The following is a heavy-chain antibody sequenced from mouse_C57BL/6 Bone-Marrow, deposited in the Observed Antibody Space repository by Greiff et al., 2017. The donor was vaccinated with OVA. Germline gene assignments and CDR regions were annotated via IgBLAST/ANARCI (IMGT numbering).Heavy chain of an antibody. D-gene: IGHD2-1*01. Sequence: EVKLVESGGGLVQSGRSLRLSCATSGFTFSDFYMEWVRQAPGKGLEWIAASRNKANDYTTEYSASVKGRFIVSRDTSQSILYLQMNALRAEDTAIYYCARDAHDGNNWYFDVWGTGTTVTVSS. J-gene: IGHJ1*03. CDR3: ARDAHDGNNWYFDV. V-gene: IGHV7-1*01. CDR1: GFTFSDFY. CDR2: SRNKANDYTT.